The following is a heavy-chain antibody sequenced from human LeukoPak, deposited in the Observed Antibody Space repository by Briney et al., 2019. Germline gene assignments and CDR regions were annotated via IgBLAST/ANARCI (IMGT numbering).Heavy chain of an antibody. V-gene: IGHV1-69*06. J-gene: IGHJ5*02. CDR1: GGTFSSYA. CDR2: IIPIFGTA. Sequence: SVKVSCKASGGTFSSYAISWVRQAPGQGLEWMGGIIPIFGTANYAQKFQGRVTITADKSTSTAYMELSSLRSEDTAVYYCARSGFGSGISFDLWGQGTLVTVSS. CDR3: ARSGFGSGISFDL. D-gene: IGHD3-10*01.